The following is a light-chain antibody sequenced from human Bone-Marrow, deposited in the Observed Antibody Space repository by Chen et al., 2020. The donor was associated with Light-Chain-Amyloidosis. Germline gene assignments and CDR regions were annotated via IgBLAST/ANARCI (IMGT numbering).Light chain of an antibody. J-gene: IGLJ1*01. CDR3: CSYAGSYTFSYV. V-gene: IGLV2-11*01. Sequence: SALTQPRSVSGSPGQSVTISCTGTSSDVGGYNYVSWYQQHPGKAPKLIIYDVSKRPSGVPDRFSGSKSGNTASLTISGLQAEDEADYYCCSYAGSYTFSYVFGTGTKVTVL. CDR2: DVS. CDR1: SSDVGGYNY.